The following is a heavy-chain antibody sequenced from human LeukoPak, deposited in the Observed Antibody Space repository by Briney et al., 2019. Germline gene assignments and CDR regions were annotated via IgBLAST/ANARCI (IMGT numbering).Heavy chain of an antibody. Sequence: ASVKVSCKASEYTCTGYYMHWVRQAPGQGLEWIGWINPNSGGTKYAQKFQGRVTMTSDTSISTVYMELRSLTSDDTALYHCASPDYYGPGSYQFDPWGQGTLVTVSS. J-gene: IGHJ5*02. CDR3: ASPDYYGPGSYQFDP. CDR1: EYTCTGYY. D-gene: IGHD3-10*01. CDR2: INPNSGGT. V-gene: IGHV1-2*02.